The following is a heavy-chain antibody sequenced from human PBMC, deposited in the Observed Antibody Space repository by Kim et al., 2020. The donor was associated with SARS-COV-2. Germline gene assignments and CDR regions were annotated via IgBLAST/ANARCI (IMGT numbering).Heavy chain of an antibody. CDR2: IKQDGSEK. CDR3: ARGGRALRYFDWLLDYGMDV. Sequence: GGSLRLSCAASGFTFSSYWMSWVRQAPGKGLEWVANIKQDGSEKYYVDSVKGRFTISRDNAKNSLYLQMNSLRAEDTAVYYCARGGRALRYFDWLLDYGMDVWGQGTTVTVSS. V-gene: IGHV3-7*01. D-gene: IGHD3-9*01. CDR1: GFTFSSYW. J-gene: IGHJ6*02.